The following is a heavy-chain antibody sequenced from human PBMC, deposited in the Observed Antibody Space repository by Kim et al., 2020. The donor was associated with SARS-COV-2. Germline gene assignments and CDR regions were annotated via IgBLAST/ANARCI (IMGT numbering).Heavy chain of an antibody. J-gene: IGHJ4*02. Sequence: TIYTTAGKGRFTISSDNAKSTLYLKMNSLGAEDTGVYYCARVGGDGGFGYWGQGTLVTVSS. CDR2: T. CDR3: ARVGGDGGFGY. D-gene: IGHD2-21*01. V-gene: IGHV3-74*01.